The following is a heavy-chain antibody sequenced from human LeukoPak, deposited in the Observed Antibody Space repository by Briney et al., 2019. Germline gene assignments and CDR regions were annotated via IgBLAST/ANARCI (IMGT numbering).Heavy chain of an antibody. CDR2: INHSGST. Sequence: SETLSLTCAVYGGSFSGYYWSWIRQPPGKGLEWIGEINHSGSTNYNPSLKSRVTISVDTSKNQFSLKLSSVTAADTAVYYCVRGPLRSSPPGGYWGQGTLVTVSS. J-gene: IGHJ4*02. CDR3: VRGPLRSSPPGGY. V-gene: IGHV4-34*01. CDR1: GGSFSGYY. D-gene: IGHD6-6*01.